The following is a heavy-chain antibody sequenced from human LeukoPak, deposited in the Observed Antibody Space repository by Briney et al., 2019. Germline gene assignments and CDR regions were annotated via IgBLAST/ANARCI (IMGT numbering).Heavy chain of an antibody. D-gene: IGHD3-22*01. J-gene: IGHJ4*02. V-gene: IGHV4-59*01. CDR1: GGSISSYY. CDR2: IYYSGST. CDR3: SRCFRGYDSSGYYFGFDY. Sequence: NSSETLSLTCTVSGGSISSYYWSWIRQPPGKGLEWIGYIYYSGSTNYNPSLKSRVTISVDTSKNQFSLKLSSVTAADTAVYYCSRCFRGYDSSGYYFGFDYWRQGTLVTVSS.